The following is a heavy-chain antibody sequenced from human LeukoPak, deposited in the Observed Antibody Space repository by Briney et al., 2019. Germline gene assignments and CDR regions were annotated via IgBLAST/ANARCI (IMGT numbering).Heavy chain of an antibody. J-gene: IGHJ4*02. CDR1: GYTFTSHY. V-gene: IGHV1-46*01. CDR2: LNPSGGRT. CDR3: ARDLIVDTVMGLFDY. Sequence: ASERVSCKAFGYTFTSHYMHWVRQAPGQGLEWMGILNPSGGRTTYAQKFKGRVTMTRDTSTSTVYMELSSLRSEDTAVYYCARDLIVDTVMGLFDYWGQGTLVTVSS. D-gene: IGHD5-18*01.